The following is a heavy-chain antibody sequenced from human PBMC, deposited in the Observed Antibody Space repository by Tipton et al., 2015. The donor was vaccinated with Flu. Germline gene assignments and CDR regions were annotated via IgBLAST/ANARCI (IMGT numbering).Heavy chain of an antibody. CDR2: ISSSSSYI. Sequence: SLRLSCAASGFTFSSYSMNWVRQAPGKGLEWVSSISSSSSYIYYADSVKGRFTISRDNAKNSLYLQMNSLRAEDTAVYYCARDRGYSYDDAFDIWGQGTMVTVSS. D-gene: IGHD5-18*01. V-gene: IGHV3-21*01. CDR1: GFTFSSYS. CDR3: ARDRGYSYDDAFDI. J-gene: IGHJ3*02.